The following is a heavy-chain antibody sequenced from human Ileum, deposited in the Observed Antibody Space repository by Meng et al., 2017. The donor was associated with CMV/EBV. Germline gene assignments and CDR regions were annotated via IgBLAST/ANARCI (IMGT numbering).Heavy chain of an antibody. CDR1: GASISTYY. CDR2: MYYAGNT. J-gene: IGHJ4*01. Sequence: GSLRLSCAVSGASISTYYWSWIRQSPEKGLEWIGYMYYAGNTNYNPALKSRVRMSVDLSKNRFSLELTSVTAADTAVYYCARDGLEGLWLVPGYWGPGILVTVSS. CDR3: ARDGLEGLWLVPGY. D-gene: IGHD6-19*01. V-gene: IGHV4-59*01.